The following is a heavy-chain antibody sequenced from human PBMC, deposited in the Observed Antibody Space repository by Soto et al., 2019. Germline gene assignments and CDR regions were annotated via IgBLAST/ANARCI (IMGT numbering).Heavy chain of an antibody. Sequence: ASVKLSCKAPGYTFTCHAMHWVRQAPGQRLEWMGWINAGNGNTKYSQKFQGRVTITTDTSARTAYMELSSLRSEDTAVYYCARDGIAAAGTSWFDPWGQGTLVTVSS. CDR3: ARDGIAAAGTSWFDP. V-gene: IGHV1-3*01. D-gene: IGHD6-13*01. J-gene: IGHJ5*02. CDR2: INAGNGNT. CDR1: GYTFTCHA.